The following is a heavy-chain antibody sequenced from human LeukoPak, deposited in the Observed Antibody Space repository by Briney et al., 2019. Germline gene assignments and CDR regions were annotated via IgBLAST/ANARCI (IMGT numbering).Heavy chain of an antibody. CDR2: IKQDGSEK. J-gene: IGHJ6*03. Sequence: GGSLRLSCAASGFTFSSYWMSWVRQAPGKGLEWVANIKQDGSEKYYVDSVKGRFTISRDNAKNSLYLQMNSLRAEDTAAYYCARDRYSSAYYMDVWGKGTTVTVSS. D-gene: IGHD6-19*01. CDR3: ARDRYSSAYYMDV. CDR1: GFTFSSYW. V-gene: IGHV3-7*01.